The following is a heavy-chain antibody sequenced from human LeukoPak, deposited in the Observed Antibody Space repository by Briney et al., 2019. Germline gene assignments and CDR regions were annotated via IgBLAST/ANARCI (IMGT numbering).Heavy chain of an antibody. V-gene: IGHV3-30*18. Sequence: PGGSLGLSCAASGFTFSSYGMHWVRQAPGKGLEWVAVISYDGSNKYYADSVKGRFTISRDNSKNTLYLQMNSLRAEDTAVYYCAKEAGGNPGNDYWGQGTLVTVSS. D-gene: IGHD4-23*01. CDR2: ISYDGSNK. CDR1: GFTFSSYG. CDR3: AKEAGGNPGNDY. J-gene: IGHJ4*02.